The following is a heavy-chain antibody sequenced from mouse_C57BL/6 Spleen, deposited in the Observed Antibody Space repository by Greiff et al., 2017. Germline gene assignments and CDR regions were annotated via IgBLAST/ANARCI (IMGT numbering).Heavy chain of an antibody. CDR1: GFTFSSYA. J-gene: IGHJ2*01. Sequence: VQRVESGGGLVKPGGSLKLSCAASGFTFSSYAMSWVRQTPEKRLEWVATISDGGSYTYYPDNVKGRFTISRDNAKNNLYLQMSHLKSEDTAMYYCARDDRHFDYWGQGTTLTVSS. CDR2: ISDGGSYT. V-gene: IGHV5-4*01. CDR3: ARDDRHFDY.